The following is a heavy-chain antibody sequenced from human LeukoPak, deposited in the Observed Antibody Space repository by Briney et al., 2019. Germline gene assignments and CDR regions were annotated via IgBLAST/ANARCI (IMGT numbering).Heavy chain of an antibody. CDR1: GYSINSGYY. CDR2: IYHRGTT. D-gene: IGHD3-22*01. Sequence: SETLSLTCAVSGYSINSGYYWGWIRQPPGKGLEWIGSIYHRGTTYYNPSLKRRVSISVDTSKNQFSLKLSSVTAADTAMCYCARIAMFYYESSGYYSDSWGQGTLVTVSS. V-gene: IGHV4-38-2*01. J-gene: IGHJ5*01. CDR3: ARIAMFYYESSGYYSDS.